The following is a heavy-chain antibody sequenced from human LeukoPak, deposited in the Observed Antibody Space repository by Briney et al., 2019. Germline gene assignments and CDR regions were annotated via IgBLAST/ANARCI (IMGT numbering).Heavy chain of an antibody. CDR3: ARGTVLDYYYYYMDV. CDR1: GYTFTSYG. V-gene: IGHV1-18*01. J-gene: IGHJ6*03. CDR2: ISAYNGNT. Sequence: GASVKVSCKASGYTFTSYGISWVRQAPGQGLEWMGWISAYNGNTNYAQKLQGRVTMTTDTSTSTAYMELRSLRSDDTAVYYCARGTVLDYYYYYMDVWGKGTTVTISS. D-gene: IGHD4-17*01.